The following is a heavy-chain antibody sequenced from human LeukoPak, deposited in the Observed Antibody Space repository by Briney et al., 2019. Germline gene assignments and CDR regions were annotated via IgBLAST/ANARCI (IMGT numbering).Heavy chain of an antibody. CDR2: ISSSGSTI. V-gene: IGHV3-48*03. CDR1: GFTFSSYE. CDR3: ARKRQEGFDY. Sequence: HTGGSLRLSCAASGFTFSSYEMNWVRQAPGKGLEWISYISSSGSTIYYADSVKGRFTISRDNAKNSLYLQMNSLRAEDTAVYYCARKRQEGFDYWGQGTLVTVSS. J-gene: IGHJ4*02.